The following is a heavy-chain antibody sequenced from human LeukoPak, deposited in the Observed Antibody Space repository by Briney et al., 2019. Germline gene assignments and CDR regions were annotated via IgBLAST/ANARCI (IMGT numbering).Heavy chain of an antibody. CDR3: ARGAPKEIQLWLRLRGVAFDI. V-gene: IGHV4-34*01. CDR1: GGSFSGYY. Sequence: SETLSLTCAVYGGSFSGYYWSWLRQPPGKGLEWIGEINHSGSTNYNPSLKSRVTISVDTSKNQFSLKLNSVTAADTAVYYCARGAPKEIQLWLRLRGVAFDIWGQGTMVTVSS. CDR2: INHSGST. D-gene: IGHD5-18*01. J-gene: IGHJ3*02.